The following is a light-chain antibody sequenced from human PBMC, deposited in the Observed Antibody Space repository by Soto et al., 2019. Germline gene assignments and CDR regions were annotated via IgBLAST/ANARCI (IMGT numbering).Light chain of an antibody. J-gene: IGLJ1*01. CDR2: EVN. CDR1: SSDVGGYNY. Sequence: QSVLTQPASVSGSPGQSITISCTGTSSDVGGYNYVSWYQQYPGKAPKLMIFEVNSRPSGVSNRFSGSKSGSAASLTISGLQAEDEADYYCSSYSSTSTPYVFGGGTKLTVL. CDR3: SSYSSTSTPYV. V-gene: IGLV2-14*01.